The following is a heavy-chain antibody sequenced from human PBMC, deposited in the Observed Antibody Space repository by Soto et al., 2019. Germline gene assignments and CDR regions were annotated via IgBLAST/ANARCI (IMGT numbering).Heavy chain of an antibody. D-gene: IGHD3-16*01. J-gene: IGHJ4*02. Sequence: QVQLVQSGAEVKKPGSSVKVSCKASGGTFSSYAISWVRQAPGQGLEWMGGIIPIFGTANYAQKFQGRVTRPADEAARTAYLERSIRGSEDTSVYCGARVIHAGVTIWGAGGAYFDYWGQGTLVTVSS. V-gene: IGHV1-69*01. CDR3: ARVIHAGVTIWGAGGAYFDY. CDR1: GGTFSSYA. CDR2: IIPIFGTA.